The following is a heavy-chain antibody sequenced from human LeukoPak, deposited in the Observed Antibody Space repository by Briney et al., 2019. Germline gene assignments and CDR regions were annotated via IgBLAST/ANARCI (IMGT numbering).Heavy chain of an antibody. V-gene: IGHV4-59*01. D-gene: IGHD4-17*01. J-gene: IGHJ4*02. CDR3: ARVPTVTTYYLDY. Sequence: SETLSLTCTVSGGCISGYFWSWLRQPPGKGLEWIGYIYSSGSASYNPSLKSRVTISVDTSKNQFSLRLSSVTAADTAVYYCARVPTVTTYYLDYWGQRTLVTVSS. CDR2: IYSSGSA. CDR1: GGCISGYF.